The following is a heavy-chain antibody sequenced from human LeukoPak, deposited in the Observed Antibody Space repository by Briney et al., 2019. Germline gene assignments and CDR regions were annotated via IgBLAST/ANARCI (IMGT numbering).Heavy chain of an antibody. CDR1: GFTFSSYG. J-gene: IGHJ4*02. Sequence: PGGSLRLSCAASGFTFSSYGMHWVRQAPGKGLEWVAVISYDGSNKYYADSVKGRFTISRDNSKNTLYLQMNSLRTEDTAVYYCAKDERYCSGGSCPFDYWGQGTLVTVSS. CDR2: ISYDGSNK. D-gene: IGHD2-15*01. CDR3: AKDERYCSGGSCPFDY. V-gene: IGHV3-30*18.